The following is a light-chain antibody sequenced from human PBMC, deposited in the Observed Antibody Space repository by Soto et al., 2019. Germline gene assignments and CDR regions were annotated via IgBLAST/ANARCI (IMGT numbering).Light chain of an antibody. J-gene: IGKJ1*01. CDR2: AAD. V-gene: IGKV1-39*01. CDR1: QSITNY. CDR3: QHYKMYAPWT. Sequence: DIQMTQSPSSLSASVGDTVTITCRASQSITNYLTWFQQKPGKAPSLLIFAADNLQDGVPSRFSGSGSGRDFSLTISSLQPEDVATYYCQHYKMYAPWTVGQGTKVEI.